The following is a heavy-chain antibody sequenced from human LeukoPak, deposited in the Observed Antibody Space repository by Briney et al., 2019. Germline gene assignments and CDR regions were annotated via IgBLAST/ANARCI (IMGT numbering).Heavy chain of an antibody. CDR2: IIPIFGTA. J-gene: IGHJ5*02. CDR3: ARPTLLWSNWFDP. D-gene: IGHD2/OR15-2a*01. CDR1: GGTFSSFA. Sequence: SVKVSCTASGGTFSSFAISWVRQAPGQGLEWLGGIIPIFGTANYAQKFQGRVTITADESTSTAYMELRSLRSDETAVYYCARPTLLWSNWFDPWGQGTLVTVSS. V-gene: IGHV1-69*13.